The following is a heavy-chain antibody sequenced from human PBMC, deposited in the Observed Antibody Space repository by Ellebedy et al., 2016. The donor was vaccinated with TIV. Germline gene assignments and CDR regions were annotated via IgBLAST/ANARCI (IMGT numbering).Heavy chain of an antibody. D-gene: IGHD6-19*01. J-gene: IGHJ4*02. Sequence: AASVKVSCKASGYTFTGYYMHWVRQAPGQGLEWMGWINPNSSDTNYAQNFQGRVTMTRDTSISTAYMELSSLRSDDTAVYYCASHSSGWYWGQGTLVTVSS. CDR3: ASHSSGWY. CDR1: GYTFTGYY. CDR2: INPNSSDT. V-gene: IGHV1-2*02.